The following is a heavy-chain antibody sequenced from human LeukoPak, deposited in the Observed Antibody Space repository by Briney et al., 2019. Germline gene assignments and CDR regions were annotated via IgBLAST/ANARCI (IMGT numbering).Heavy chain of an antibody. CDR3: ARDLPAYYYGSGSYYDY. Sequence: SETLSLTCTVSGGSISSGSYYWSWIRQPAGKGLEWIGRIYTSGSTKYNPSLQSRVTISVDTSNNQLSLKLSFVSAADRAVYYCARDLPAYYYGSGSYYDYWGQGTLVTVSS. CDR1: GGSISSGSYY. D-gene: IGHD3-10*01. CDR2: IYTSGST. J-gene: IGHJ4*02. V-gene: IGHV4-61*02.